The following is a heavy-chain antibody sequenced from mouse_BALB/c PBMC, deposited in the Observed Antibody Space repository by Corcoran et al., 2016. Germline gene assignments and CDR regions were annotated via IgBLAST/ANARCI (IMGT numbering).Heavy chain of an antibody. CDR1: GYTFTSYV. CDR3: VREVPGGYPFDY. Sequence: EIQLQQSEPELVKPGASVKMSCKASGYTFTSYVMHWVKQKPGQGLEWIGYIYPYNDGTKYNEKFKGKATLTSDKSTSTAYMELSSLTSEDSAVYYCVREVPGGYPFDYWGQGTTLTFSS. J-gene: IGHJ2*01. V-gene: IGHV1S136*01. D-gene: IGHD2-14*01. CDR2: IYPYNDGT.